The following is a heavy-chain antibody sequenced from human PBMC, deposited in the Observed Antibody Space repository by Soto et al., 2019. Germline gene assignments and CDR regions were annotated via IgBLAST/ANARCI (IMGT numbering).Heavy chain of an antibody. CDR1: GGSISSYY. CDR2: MYYSGST. V-gene: IGHV4-59*01. CDR3: ARQYRDFGRGAFDI. Sequence: QVQLQESGPGLVKPSETLSLTCTVSGGSISSYYWSWIRQPPGKGLEWIGYMYYSGSTNYNPSLKARVPMXVXTXXHRSSLKRSSVTAADTAVYYCARQYRDFGRGAFDIWGQGTMVTVSS. J-gene: IGHJ3*02. D-gene: IGHD4-17*01.